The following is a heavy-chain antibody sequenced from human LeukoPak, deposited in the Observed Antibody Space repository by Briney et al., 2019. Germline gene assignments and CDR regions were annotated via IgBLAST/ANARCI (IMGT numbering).Heavy chain of an antibody. Sequence: GGSLRLSCAASGFTFSDYYMNWVRQAPGKGLEWLSYVSSSGTGIYYADSVKGRVTISRDNAKNSLYLQMNSLRAEDTAVYYCARDRGGYSLGATGNFDYWGQGTLVTVSS. D-gene: IGHD5-18*01. CDR3: ARDRGGYSLGATGNFDY. V-gene: IGHV3-11*01. J-gene: IGHJ4*02. CDR1: GFTFSDYY. CDR2: VSSSGTGI.